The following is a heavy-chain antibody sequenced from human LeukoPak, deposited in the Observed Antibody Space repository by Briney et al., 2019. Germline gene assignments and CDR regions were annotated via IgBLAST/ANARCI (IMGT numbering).Heavy chain of an antibody. Sequence: PSDTLSLTCAVYGESFSGYYWSWIRQPPGKGLEWIGEINHSGSTSYNSSLKSRVTISVDTSKNQFSLKVNSVTAADTAVYYCARALSGFDAFDIWGQGTMVTVSS. V-gene: IGHV4-34*01. CDR1: GESFSGYY. D-gene: IGHD3-22*01. J-gene: IGHJ3*02. CDR3: ARALSGFDAFDI. CDR2: INHSGST.